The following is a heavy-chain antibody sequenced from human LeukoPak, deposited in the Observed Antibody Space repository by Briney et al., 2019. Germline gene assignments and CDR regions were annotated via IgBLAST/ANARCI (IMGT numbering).Heavy chain of an antibody. D-gene: IGHD6-13*01. Sequence: GGSLRLSCAASGFTFSSYWMSWVRQAPGKGLEWVANIKQDGSEKYYVDSVKGRFTISRDNAKNSLYLQMNSLRAEDTAVYYCARETAYSSSWLYYYYMDVWGKGTTVTVSS. J-gene: IGHJ6*03. V-gene: IGHV3-7*01. CDR1: GFTFSSYW. CDR3: ARETAYSSSWLYYYYMDV. CDR2: IKQDGSEK.